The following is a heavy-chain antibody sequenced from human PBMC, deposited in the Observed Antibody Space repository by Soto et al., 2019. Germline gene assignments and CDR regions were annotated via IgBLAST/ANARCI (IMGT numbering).Heavy chain of an antibody. D-gene: IGHD2-2*01. V-gene: IGHV1-69*01. CDR3: ARIVLLVVPAGHTLPPSYYYYYGMDV. J-gene: IGHJ6*02. CDR1: GGTFSSYA. CDR2: IIPIFGTA. Sequence: QVQLVQSGAEVKKPGSSVKVSCKASGGTFSSYAISWVRQAPGQGLEWMGGIIPIFGTANYAQKFQGRVTITADESTSTAYMELSSLRSEDTAVYYCARIVLLVVPAGHTLPPSYYYYYGMDVWGQGTTVTVSS.